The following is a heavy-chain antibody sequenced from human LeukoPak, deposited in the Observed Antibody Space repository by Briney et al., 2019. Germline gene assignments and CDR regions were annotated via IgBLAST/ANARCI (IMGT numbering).Heavy chain of an antibody. D-gene: IGHD5-18*01. Sequence: SETLSLTCTVSGGSISSGSYYWSWIRQPAGKGLEWIGRIYTSGSTNYNPSLKSRVTISVDTSKNQFSLKLSSVTAADTAVYYCARSEYSYGLSRFDPWGQGTLVTVSS. V-gene: IGHV4-61*02. CDR1: GGSISSGSYY. CDR2: IYTSGST. J-gene: IGHJ5*02. CDR3: ARSEYSYGLSRFDP.